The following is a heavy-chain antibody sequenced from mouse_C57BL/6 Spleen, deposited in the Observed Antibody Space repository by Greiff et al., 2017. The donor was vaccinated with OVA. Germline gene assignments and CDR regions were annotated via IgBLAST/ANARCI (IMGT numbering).Heavy chain of an antibody. CDR3: TISYYDYHAMDY. D-gene: IGHD2-1*01. CDR2: IDPETGGT. J-gene: IGHJ4*01. Sequence: VKLQQSGAELVRPGASVTLSCKASGYTFTDYEMHWVKQTPVHGLEWIGAIDPETGGTAYNQKFKGKAILTADKSSSTAYMELRSLTSEDSAVYYCTISYYDYHAMDYWGQGTSVTVSA. V-gene: IGHV1-15*01. CDR1: GYTFTDYE.